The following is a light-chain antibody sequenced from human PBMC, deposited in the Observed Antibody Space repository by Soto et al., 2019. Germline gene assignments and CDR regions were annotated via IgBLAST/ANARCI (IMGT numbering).Light chain of an antibody. CDR3: QQYNNWPVT. CDR2: GAS. V-gene: IGKV3-15*01. J-gene: IGKJ2*01. Sequence: EIVMPHSTATLSVSPGERATLSCRSSQSVSSNVACYQQKPGQAPRLLIYGASTSATGIPARFSGSGSWTEFTLTISSLQSEDFAVYYCQQYNNWPVTFGQGTKLEIK. CDR1: QSVSSN.